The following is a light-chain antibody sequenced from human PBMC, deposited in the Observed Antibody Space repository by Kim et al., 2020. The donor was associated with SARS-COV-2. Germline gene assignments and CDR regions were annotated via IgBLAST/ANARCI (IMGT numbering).Light chain of an antibody. J-gene: IGKJ4*01. CDR2: GAS. CDR1: ESVGST. CDR3: QQENNWPLT. Sequence: VSPEETATHACRASESVGSTLAGNKQKPARAPRPLVNGASTGATGIQAGFSGRGSGKEFSLTISSLQSEDFAVYSCQQENNWPLTFGGGTKVDIK. V-gene: IGKV3-15*01.